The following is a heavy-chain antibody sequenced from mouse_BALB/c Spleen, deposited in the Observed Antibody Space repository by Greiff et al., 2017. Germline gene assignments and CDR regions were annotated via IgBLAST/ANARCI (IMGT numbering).Heavy chain of an antibody. D-gene: IGHD2-10*02. CDR1: GFSLTGYG. CDR3: ARDNHLVQYYYAMDY. Sequence: VNVVESGPGLVAPSQSLSITCTVSGFSLTGYGVNWVRQPPGKGLEWLGMIWGDGSTDYNSALKSRLSISKDNSKSQVFLKMNSLQTDDTARYYCARDNHLVQYYYAMDYWGQGTSVTVSS. CDR2: IWGDGST. V-gene: IGHV2-6-7*01. J-gene: IGHJ4*01.